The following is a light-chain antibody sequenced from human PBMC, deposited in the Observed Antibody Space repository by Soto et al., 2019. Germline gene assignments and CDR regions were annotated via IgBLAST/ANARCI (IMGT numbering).Light chain of an antibody. CDR1: SSDVGNNNL. CDR3: CSFAGSSTSVV. Sequence: QSALTQPASVSGSPGQSITISCTGTSSDVGNNNLVSWYQQHPGKAPKLMIYEGSKRPSGVSNRFSGSKSGNMASLTISGLQAEDEADYHCCSFAGSSTSVVFGGGTKLTVL. CDR2: EGS. J-gene: IGLJ2*01. V-gene: IGLV2-23*01.